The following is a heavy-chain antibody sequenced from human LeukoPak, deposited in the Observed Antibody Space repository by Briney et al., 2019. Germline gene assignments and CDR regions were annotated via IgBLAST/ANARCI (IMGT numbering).Heavy chain of an antibody. CDR1: GGSISSSSYY. CDR2: IYYSGST. Sequence: SETLSLTCTVSGGSISSSSYYWGWIRQPPGKGLEWIGSIYYSGSTYYNPSLKSRVTISVDTSKNQFSLKLSSVTAADTAVYHCARAHQRGDFWSGYLYWGQGTLVTVSS. J-gene: IGHJ4*02. CDR3: ARAHQRGDFWSGYLY. D-gene: IGHD3-3*01. V-gene: IGHV4-39*01.